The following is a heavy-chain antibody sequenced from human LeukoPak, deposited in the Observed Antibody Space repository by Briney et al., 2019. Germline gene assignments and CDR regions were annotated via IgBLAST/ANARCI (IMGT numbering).Heavy chain of an antibody. Sequence: GGSLRLSCAASGSTVSSNYMSWVRQAPGKGLEWVSVIYSGGSTYYADSVKGRFTISRDNSKNTLYLQMNSLRAEDTAVYYCARGDAGYSSGWYYFDYWGQGTLVTVSS. J-gene: IGHJ4*02. CDR1: GSTVSSNY. CDR3: ARGDAGYSSGWYYFDY. D-gene: IGHD6-19*01. V-gene: IGHV3-53*05. CDR2: IYSGGST.